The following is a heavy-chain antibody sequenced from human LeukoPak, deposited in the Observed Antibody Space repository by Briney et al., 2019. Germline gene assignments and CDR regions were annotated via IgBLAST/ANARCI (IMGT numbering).Heavy chain of an antibody. V-gene: IGHV1-2*02. Sequence: GASVKVSCKASGYTFTGYYMHWVRQAPGQGLEWMGWINPNSGGTNYAQKFQGRVTMTRDTSISTAYMELSRLRSDDTAVYYCAREDLYYYDSSGSEYFQHWGQGTLVTVSS. CDR1: GYTFTGYY. D-gene: IGHD3-22*01. CDR3: AREDLYYYDSSGSEYFQH. CDR2: INPNSGGT. J-gene: IGHJ1*01.